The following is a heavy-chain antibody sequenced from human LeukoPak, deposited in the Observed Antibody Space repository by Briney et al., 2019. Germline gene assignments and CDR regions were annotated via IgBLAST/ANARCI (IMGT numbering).Heavy chain of an antibody. CDR1: EGTFSSYA. Sequence: SVKVSCKASEGTFSSYAISWVRQAPGQGLEWMGGIIPIFGTANYAQKFQGRVTITADESTSTAYMELSSLRSEDTAVYYCARAWDIVVVVAAPDEDYYYYYMDVWGKGITVTVSS. D-gene: IGHD2-15*01. CDR3: ARAWDIVVVVAAPDEDYYYYYMDV. V-gene: IGHV1-69*01. CDR2: IIPIFGTA. J-gene: IGHJ6*03.